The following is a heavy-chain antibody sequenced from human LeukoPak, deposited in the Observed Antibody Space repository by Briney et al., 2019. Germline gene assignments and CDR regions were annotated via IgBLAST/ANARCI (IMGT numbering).Heavy chain of an antibody. V-gene: IGHV4-39*01. CDR1: GGSISSSDYY. J-gene: IGHJ4*02. Sequence: SETLSLTCTVSGGSISSSDYYWGRIRQPPGKGLEWIGSIYYSGNTYYNPSPMSRVTISVDTSKNQFSLRLSFVTPADTAVYYCARYPTAMVSFDYWGQGTLVTVSS. D-gene: IGHD5-18*01. CDR2: IYYSGNT. CDR3: ARYPTAMVSFDY.